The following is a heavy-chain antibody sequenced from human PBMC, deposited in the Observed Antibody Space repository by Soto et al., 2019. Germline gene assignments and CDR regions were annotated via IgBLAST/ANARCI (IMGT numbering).Heavy chain of an antibody. CDR1: GASISSNY. J-gene: IGHJ6*02. V-gene: IGHV4-59*01. CDR2: IHYTGNT. D-gene: IGHD3-3*01. CDR3: ARSYPNTIFGVVPSRGLDV. Sequence: SETLSLTCTVSGASISSNYWSWIRQPPGQGLEWIGYIHYTGNTNFNPSLKNRVIISVDTFKNQFSLRLSSVTAADTAVYYCARSYPNTIFGVVPSRGLDVWGQGATVTVSS.